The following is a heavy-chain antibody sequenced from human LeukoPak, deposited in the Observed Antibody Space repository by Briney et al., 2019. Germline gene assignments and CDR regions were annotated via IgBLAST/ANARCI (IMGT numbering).Heavy chain of an antibody. V-gene: IGHV5-51*01. J-gene: IGHJ3*01. CDR2: IYPGDSDT. D-gene: IGHD4-23*01. CDR1: GYSFTNYW. Sequence: GESLKISCKGSGYSFTNYWIGWVRQMPGKGLEWMGIIYPGDSDTRYSPSFQGQVTISADKPISTAYLQWSSLKASDAAMYYCARLELGLDYGDNDAFDVWGQGTMVTVSS. CDR3: ARLELGLDYGDNDAFDV.